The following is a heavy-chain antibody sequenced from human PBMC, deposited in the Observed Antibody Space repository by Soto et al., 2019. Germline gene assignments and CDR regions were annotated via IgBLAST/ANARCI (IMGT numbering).Heavy chain of an antibody. D-gene: IGHD1-7*01. Sequence: QVRLQESGPGLVKPSETLSLTCTVSGGSITSITKHYCSWIRQPPGKGLEWIGYISYSGHTSYNPSLKTRVILSVDTSKNQVSLNLASVTAADTAVYYCATQGFGTLHGLVDVWGQGTTVTVSS. J-gene: IGHJ6*02. V-gene: IGHV4-59*08. CDR3: ATQGFGTLHGLVDV. CDR1: GGSITSITKHY. CDR2: ISYSGHT.